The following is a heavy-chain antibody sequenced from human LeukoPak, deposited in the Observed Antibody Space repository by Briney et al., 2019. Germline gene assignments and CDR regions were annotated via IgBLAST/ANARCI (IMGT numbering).Heavy chain of an antibody. CDR3: ASQDYDYVWGRMVGGFDI. J-gene: IGHJ3*02. D-gene: IGHD3-16*01. Sequence: GGSLRLSCAASGFTFSSYWMSWVRQAPGKGLEWVANIKQDGSEKYYVDSLKGRFTISRDNAKNSLYLQMNSLRAEDTAVYYCASQDYDYVWGRMVGGFDIWGQGTMVTVSS. V-gene: IGHV3-7*03. CDR2: IKQDGSEK. CDR1: GFTFSSYW.